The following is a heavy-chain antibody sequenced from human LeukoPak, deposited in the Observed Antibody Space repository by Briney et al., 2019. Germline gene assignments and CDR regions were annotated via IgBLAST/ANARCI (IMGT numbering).Heavy chain of an antibody. V-gene: IGHV3-48*04. Sequence: GGSLRLSCAASGFAFISTSIHWVRQAPGKGLEWLSYSSTVTGNIYYADSVKGRFTISRDNAKSSLYLQMSSLRAEDTAAYFCATTGNFYDMDVWGKGTTVTVSS. CDR1: GFAFISTS. D-gene: IGHD1-1*01. CDR2: SSTVTGNI. J-gene: IGHJ6*03. CDR3: ATTGNFYDMDV.